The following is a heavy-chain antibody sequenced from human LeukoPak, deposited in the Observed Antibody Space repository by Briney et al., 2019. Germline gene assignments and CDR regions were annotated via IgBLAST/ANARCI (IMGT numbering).Heavy chain of an antibody. Sequence: PGGSLRLPCAASGFTFSSYGMHWVRQAPGKGLEWVAVISYDGSNKYYADSVKGRFTISRDNSKNTLYLQMNSLRAEDTAVYYCARERRTLSGNSCDYWGQGTLVTVSS. V-gene: IGHV3-30*03. D-gene: IGHD3-3*01. J-gene: IGHJ4*02. CDR1: GFTFSSYG. CDR2: ISYDGSNK. CDR3: ARERRTLSGNSCDY.